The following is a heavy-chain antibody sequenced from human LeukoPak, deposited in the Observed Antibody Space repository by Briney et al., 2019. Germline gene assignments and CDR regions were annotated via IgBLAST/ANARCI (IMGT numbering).Heavy chain of an antibody. D-gene: IGHD1-1*01. CDR3: AREGKLKGNWFDP. V-gene: IGHV4-38-2*02. J-gene: IGHJ5*02. CDR1: GYSINSGYY. CDR2: IYHSGST. Sequence: PSETLSLTCTVSGYSINSGYYWSWIRQPPGKRLEWIGYIYHSGSTYYNPSLKSRVTISVDRSKNQFSLKLSSVTAADTAVYYCAREGKLKGNWFDPWGQGTLVTVSS.